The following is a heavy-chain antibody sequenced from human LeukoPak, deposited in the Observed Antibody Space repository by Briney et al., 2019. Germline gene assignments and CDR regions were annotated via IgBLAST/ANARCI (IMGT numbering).Heavy chain of an antibody. CDR3: ARARGNSSGWYYYGMDV. D-gene: IGHD6-19*01. J-gene: IGHJ6*02. CDR1: GFTFSSYA. CDR2: ISGSGGST. V-gene: IGHV3-23*01. Sequence: GGSLRLSCAASGFTFSSYAMSWVRQAPGKGLEWVSAISGSGGSTYYADSVKGRFTISRDNSKNTLYLQMNSLRSEDTAVYYCARARGNSSGWYYYGMDVWGQGTTVTVSS.